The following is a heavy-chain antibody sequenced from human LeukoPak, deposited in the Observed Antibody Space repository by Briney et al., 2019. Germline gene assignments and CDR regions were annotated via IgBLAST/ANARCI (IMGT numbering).Heavy chain of an antibody. CDR2: IIPIFGTA. J-gene: IGHJ5*02. Sequence: GASVKVSCKASGGTFSSYAISWVRQAPGQGLEWMGGIIPIFGTANYAQKFQGRVTITADKSTSTAYMELSSLRSEDTAVYYCARDVVVVAATGWFDPWGQGTLVTVSS. CDR3: ARDVVVVAATGWFDP. V-gene: IGHV1-69*06. D-gene: IGHD2-15*01. CDR1: GGTFSSYA.